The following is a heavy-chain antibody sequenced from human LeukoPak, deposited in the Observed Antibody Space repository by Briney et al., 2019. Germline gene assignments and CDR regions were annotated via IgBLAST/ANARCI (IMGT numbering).Heavy chain of an antibody. Sequence: PGGSLRLSCAASGFTFSSYSMNWVRQAPGKGLEWVSSISSSSSYIYYADSVKGRFTISRDNAKNSLCLQMNSLRAEDTAVYYCARRFKRDQLLLDSDYWGQGTLVTVSS. V-gene: IGHV3-21*01. J-gene: IGHJ4*02. CDR2: ISSSSSYI. D-gene: IGHD2-2*01. CDR1: GFTFSSYS. CDR3: ARRFKRDQLLLDSDY.